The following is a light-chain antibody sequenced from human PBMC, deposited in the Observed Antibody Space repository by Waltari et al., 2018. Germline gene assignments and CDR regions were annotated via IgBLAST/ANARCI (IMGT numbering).Light chain of an antibody. CDR2: KAS. J-gene: IGKJ2*01. CDR3: QQYNSYSST. Sequence: DIQMTQSPSTLSASVGDRVTITCRASRGVSTWLAWYQQKPGKAPKVLISKASVLGSGVPSRFSGSGSDTEFTLTITSLQPDDSATYYCQQYNSYSSTFGQGTKLEIK. V-gene: IGKV1-5*03. CDR1: RGVSTW.